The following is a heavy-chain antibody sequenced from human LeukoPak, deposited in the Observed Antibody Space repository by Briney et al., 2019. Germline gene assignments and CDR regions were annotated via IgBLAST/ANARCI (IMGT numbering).Heavy chain of an antibody. CDR2: IVVGNGNT. CDR3: AASSTQTYYYGSGSYRSVAFDI. Sequence: SVKVSCKASGFTFTSSAVQWVRQARGQRLEWIGWIVVGNGNTNYAQKFQERVTITRDMSTSTAYMELSSLRSEDTAVYYCAASSTQTYYYGSGSYRSVAFDIWGQGTMVTVSS. D-gene: IGHD3-10*01. J-gene: IGHJ3*02. V-gene: IGHV1-58*01. CDR1: GFTFTSSA.